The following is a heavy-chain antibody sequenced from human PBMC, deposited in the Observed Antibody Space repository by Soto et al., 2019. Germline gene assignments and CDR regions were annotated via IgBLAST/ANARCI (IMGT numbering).Heavy chain of an antibody. CDR2: IYSDDTT. V-gene: IGHV3-66*01. Sequence: EVQLVESGGGLVQPGGSLRLSCAASGFTVSGNYMSWVRQAPGKGLEWVSVIYSDDTTYYADSVKGRFTISRDNSKNTLYLQMNSRRAEDTAVYYCARNGDSSDYRGWFDPWGQGTLVTVSS. D-gene: IGHD3-22*01. CDR3: ARNGDSSDYRGWFDP. J-gene: IGHJ5*02. CDR1: GFTVSGNY.